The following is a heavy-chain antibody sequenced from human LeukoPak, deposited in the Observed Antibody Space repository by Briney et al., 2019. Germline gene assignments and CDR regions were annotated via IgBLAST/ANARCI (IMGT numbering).Heavy chain of an antibody. J-gene: IGHJ6*02. V-gene: IGHV3-30*18. CDR1: RFTFNIYG. CDR2: ISYDGSNK. Sequence: GGSLRLSCAASRFTFNIYGMHWVRQAPGKGLEGVAVISYDGSNKYYADSVKGRFTISRDNSKNTLFLQMNSLRGEDTAVYYCAKDPERSSPYYYYGMDVWGQGTTVTVSS. CDR3: AKDPERSSPYYYYGMDV. D-gene: IGHD6-13*01.